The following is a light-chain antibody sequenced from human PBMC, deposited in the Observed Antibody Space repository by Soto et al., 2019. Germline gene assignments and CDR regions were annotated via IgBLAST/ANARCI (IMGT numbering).Light chain of an antibody. V-gene: IGKV1-33*01. CDR3: QQYDNLPPLT. Sequence: DLQMTQSPSSLSASVGDRVTITCQASQDISNYLNWYQQKPGKAPKLLIYDASNLETGVPSRFSGSGSGTDFTFTISSLRPEDIATYYCQQYDNLPPLTFGGGTKVEIK. J-gene: IGKJ4*01. CDR2: DAS. CDR1: QDISNY.